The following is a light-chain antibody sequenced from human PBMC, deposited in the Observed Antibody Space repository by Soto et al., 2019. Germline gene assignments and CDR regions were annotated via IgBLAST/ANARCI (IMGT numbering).Light chain of an antibody. J-gene: IGKJ4*01. CDR3: QQYNNWPPLT. CDR2: GAS. Sequence: EIVMTQSPATLSVSPGERATLSCRASQRVRSNLACYQQKPGQAPRLLIYGASTRAPGIPARFSGSGSGTEFTLTISSLQSEDFAVYGCQQYNNWPPLTIGGGTKVEIK. V-gene: IGKV3-15*01. CDR1: QRVRSN.